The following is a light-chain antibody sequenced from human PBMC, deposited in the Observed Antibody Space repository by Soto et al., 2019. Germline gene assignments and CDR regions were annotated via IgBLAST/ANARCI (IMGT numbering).Light chain of an antibody. Sequence: IPMTQSPSTLSASIGDTVTITCRASQRINRWLAWYQQKPGEAPKLLIYDASSLESGVPSRFSGTGSGTEFTLIISSLQPDDFATYYCQQYGSYWTFGQGTKVEIK. V-gene: IGKV1-5*01. CDR1: QRINRW. J-gene: IGKJ1*01. CDR3: QQYGSYWT. CDR2: DAS.